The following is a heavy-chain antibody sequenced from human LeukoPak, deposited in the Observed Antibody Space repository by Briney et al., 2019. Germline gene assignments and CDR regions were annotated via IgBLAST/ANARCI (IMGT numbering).Heavy chain of an antibody. J-gene: IGHJ4*02. V-gene: IGHV3-30*04. D-gene: IGHD3-10*01. CDR1: GFTFSSYA. CDR2: ISYDGSDK. Sequence: GGSLRLSCAASGFTFSSYAMYWVRQAPGKGLEWVAVISYDGSDKFYADSVKGRFTISRDNAKNSLNLQMNSLRAEDTALYYCAKAGPGFGFDYWGQGTLVTVSS. CDR3: AKAGPGFGFDY.